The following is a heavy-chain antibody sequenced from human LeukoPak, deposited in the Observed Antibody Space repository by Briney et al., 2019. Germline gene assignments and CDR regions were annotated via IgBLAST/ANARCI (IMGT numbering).Heavy chain of an antibody. CDR3: ARAYLGYSGSYHDY. CDR1: GGSISSGGYY. V-gene: IGHV4-61*08. J-gene: IGHJ4*02. CDR2: IYYSGRT. Sequence: SETLSLTCTVSGGSISSGGYYWSWIRQHPGKGLEWIGYIYYSGRTNYNPSLKSRVTISVDTSKNQFSLKLSSVTAADTAVYYCARAYLGYSGSYHDYWGQGTLVTVSS. D-gene: IGHD1-26*01.